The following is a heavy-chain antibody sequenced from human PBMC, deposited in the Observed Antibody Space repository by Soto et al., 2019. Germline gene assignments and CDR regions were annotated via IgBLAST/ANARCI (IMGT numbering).Heavy chain of an antibody. D-gene: IGHD3-10*01. V-gene: IGHV4-34*01. CDR2: IHHSGST. J-gene: IGHJ4*02. CDR3: ASYGRGTYYYGYYFHH. Sequence: SETLSLTCAVYGGSFSDYYWTWIRQPPGKGLEWIGEIHHSGSTNYNPSLKSRVTISLDTSKNQFSLKLSSVTAADAAVYYCASYGRGTYYYGYYFHHWGQGTPVTVSS. CDR1: GGSFSDYY.